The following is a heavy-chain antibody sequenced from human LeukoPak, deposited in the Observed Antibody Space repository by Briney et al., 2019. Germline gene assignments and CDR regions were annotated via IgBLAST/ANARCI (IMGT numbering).Heavy chain of an antibody. Sequence: PGGSLRLSCAASGFXFSSHWIHWVRQAPGKGLVWVSGVKSDGRSTMYADSVKGRFTISRDNAKNTLYLQLNSLRAEDTAVYYCARANSGAYWDYFENWGQGTQVTVSS. D-gene: IGHD1-26*01. CDR2: VKSDGRST. CDR1: GFXFSSHW. V-gene: IGHV3-74*03. J-gene: IGHJ4*02. CDR3: ARANSGAYWDYFEN.